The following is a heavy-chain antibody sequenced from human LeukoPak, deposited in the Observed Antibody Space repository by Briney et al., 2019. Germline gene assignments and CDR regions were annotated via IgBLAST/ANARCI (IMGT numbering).Heavy chain of an antibody. V-gene: IGHV4-34*01. CDR2: INHSGST. CDR1: GFTFDDYG. CDR3: ASFYGSGSYVY. J-gene: IGHJ4*02. D-gene: IGHD3-10*01. Sequence: PGGSLRLSCAASGFTFDDYGMSWIRQPPGKGLEWIGEINHSGSTNYNPSLKSRVTISVDTSKNQFSLKLSSVTAADTAVYYCASFYGSGSYVYWGQGTLVTVSS.